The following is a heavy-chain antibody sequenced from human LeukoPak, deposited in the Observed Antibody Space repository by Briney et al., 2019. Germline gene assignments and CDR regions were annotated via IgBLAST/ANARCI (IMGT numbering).Heavy chain of an antibody. CDR2: IYHSGST. J-gene: IGHJ4*02. D-gene: IGHD3-10*01. CDR3: ARDRGRVRGVSPYYFDY. CDR1: GGSISSSNW. Sequence: TSETLSLTCAVSGGSISSSNWWTWVRQPPGKGLEWIGEIYHSGSTNYNPSLKSRVTISVDKSKNQFSLKLSSVTAADTAVYYCARDRGRVRGVSPYYFDYWGQGTLVTVSS. V-gene: IGHV4-4*02.